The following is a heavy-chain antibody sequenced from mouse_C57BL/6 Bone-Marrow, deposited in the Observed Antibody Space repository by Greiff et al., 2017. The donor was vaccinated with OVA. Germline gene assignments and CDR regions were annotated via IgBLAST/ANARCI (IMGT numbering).Heavy chain of an antibody. D-gene: IGHD2-3*01. CDR1: GFSLTSYG. Sequence: VKLMESGPGLVQPSQSLSITCTVSGFSLTSYGVHWVRQSTGKGLEWLGVIWSGGSTDYNAAFISRLSISKDNSKSQVFFKMNSLQADDTAIYYCARNGDGYAWFAYWGQGTLVTVSA. CDR2: IWSGGST. V-gene: IGHV2-2*01. J-gene: IGHJ3*01. CDR3: ARNGDGYAWFAY.